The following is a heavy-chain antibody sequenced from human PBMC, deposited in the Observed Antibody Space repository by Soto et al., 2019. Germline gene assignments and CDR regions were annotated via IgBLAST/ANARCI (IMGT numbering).Heavy chain of an antibody. CDR3: ATDARGGLTGGTGIEY. Sequence: VQLVESGGGLVEPGGSLRLSCAASGFNFNSAWMSWVRQAPGKGLEWVGRIKSKTGGVTRDYAAPVRGRFTISRDDSTLFLQMNSLKSEDTAVYYCATDARGGLTGGTGIEYWGQGTLVAVSS. V-gene: IGHV3-15*01. CDR1: GFNFNSAW. J-gene: IGHJ4*02. CDR2: IKSKTGGVTR. D-gene: IGHD6-13*01.